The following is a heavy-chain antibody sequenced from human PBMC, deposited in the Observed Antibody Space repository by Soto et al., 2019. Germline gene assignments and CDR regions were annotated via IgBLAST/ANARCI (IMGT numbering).Heavy chain of an antibody. CDR3: ARDWTKSWNPDY. CDR2: ISSSSTI. J-gene: IGHJ4*02. D-gene: IGHD2-8*01. CDR1: GFTFSTYS. V-gene: IGHV3-48*02. Sequence: GGSLRLSCAASGFTFSTYSMNWVRQAPGKGLEWVSSISSSSTIYYADSVKGRFTISRDNAKNSLYLQMNSLRDEDTAVYYCARDWTKSWNPDYWGQGTLVTVSS.